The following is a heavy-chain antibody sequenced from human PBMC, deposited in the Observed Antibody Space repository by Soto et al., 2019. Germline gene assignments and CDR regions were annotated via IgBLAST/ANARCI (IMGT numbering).Heavy chain of an antibody. J-gene: IGHJ4*02. Sequence: EVQLLESGGGLVQPGGSLRLSCAASGFTFNNYAMTWVRQAPGKGLEWVSAISGGGDTTSYADSVNGRFTVSRDGSKNTLYLQMSSLRADDTALYYCAKGRGGSGSLTPRVDFWGQGTLVTVSS. CDR3: AKGRGGSGSLTPRVDF. V-gene: IGHV3-23*01. D-gene: IGHD3-10*01. CDR2: ISGGGDTT. CDR1: GFTFNNYA.